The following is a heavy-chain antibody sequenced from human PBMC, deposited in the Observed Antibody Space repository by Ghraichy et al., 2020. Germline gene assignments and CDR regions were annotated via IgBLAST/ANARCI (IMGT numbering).Heavy chain of an antibody. Sequence: GGSLRLSCAGSGLTFSAYAMNWVHQVPGQGLEWVSGISGPGGNTYYADSVRGRFTISRDNSKNTLYLQMNSLRAEDTAVYYCAKSLRRISVTGYYFDNWGQGSLVTVSS. CDR2: ISGPGGNT. CDR1: GLTFSAYA. V-gene: IGHV3-23*01. D-gene: IGHD6-19*01. CDR3: AKSLRRISVTGYYFDN. J-gene: IGHJ4*02.